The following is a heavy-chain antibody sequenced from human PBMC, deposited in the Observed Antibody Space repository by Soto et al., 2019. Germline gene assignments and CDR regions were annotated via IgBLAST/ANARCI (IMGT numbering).Heavy chain of an antibody. CDR2: IYYRGNT. CDR1: GGSISSDDYY. V-gene: IGHV4-31*03. J-gene: IGHJ6*02. D-gene: IGHD3-16*01. CDR3: ARGWGYYGMDV. Sequence: SETLSLTCTVSGGSISSDDYYWNWIRQRPGKGLEWIGNIYYRGNTNYNPSLKSRIIMSMDMSENQFSLKLTSVTAADTAVYYCARGWGYYGMDVWGQGTTVTVSS.